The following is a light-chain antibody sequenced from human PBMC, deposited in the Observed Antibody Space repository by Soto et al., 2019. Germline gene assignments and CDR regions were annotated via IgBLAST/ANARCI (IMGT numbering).Light chain of an antibody. Sequence: SYELTQPPSVSVAPGQTARITCGGNNIGSKSVHWYQQKPGQAPVLVVYDDSDRPSGIPERFSGSNSGNTAPLTIRRGEAGDDADYYCPLWDSSSLVVFGGGTKLTVL. CDR2: DDS. J-gene: IGLJ2*01. V-gene: IGLV3-21*02. CDR1: NIGSKS. CDR3: PLWDSSSLVV.